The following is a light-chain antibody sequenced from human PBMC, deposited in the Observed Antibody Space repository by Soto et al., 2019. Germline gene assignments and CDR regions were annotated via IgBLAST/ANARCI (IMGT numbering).Light chain of an antibody. Sequence: DIQMTQSPSTLSASVGDRVTITCLASQSISSWLAWYQQKPGKAPKLLIYDASSLESGVPSRFSGSGSGTEFTLTISSLQPDDFATYYCQQYNSYSWTFGHGTKVDIK. CDR2: DAS. CDR1: QSISSW. V-gene: IGKV1-5*01. J-gene: IGKJ1*01. CDR3: QQYNSYSWT.